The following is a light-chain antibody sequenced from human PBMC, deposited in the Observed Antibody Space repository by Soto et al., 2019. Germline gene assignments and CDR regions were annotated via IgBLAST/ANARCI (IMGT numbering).Light chain of an antibody. CDR1: QSVSSSY. CDR2: GAS. V-gene: IGKV3-20*01. J-gene: IGKJ1*01. Sequence: EIVLTQSPGTLSLSPGERATLSCRASQSVSSSYLAWYQQKPGQAPRLLIYGASSRATGIPDRFSGSGSGTDFTLTSSRLEPEDFAVYYCQQYGSSPPYTFGQGTKVEIK. CDR3: QQYGSSPPYT.